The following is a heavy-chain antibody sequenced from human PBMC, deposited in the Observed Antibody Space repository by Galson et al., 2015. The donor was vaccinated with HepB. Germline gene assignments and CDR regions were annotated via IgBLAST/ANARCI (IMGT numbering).Heavy chain of an antibody. V-gene: IGHV3-7*03. J-gene: IGHJ4*02. CDR1: GFTFSSYW. Sequence: SLRLSCAASGFTFSSYWMSWVRQAPGKGLEWVANIKQDGSEKYYVDSVKGRFTISRDNAKNSLYLQMNSLRAEDTAVYYCASGGIAVAVNDYWGQGTLVTVSS. D-gene: IGHD6-19*01. CDR2: IKQDGSEK. CDR3: ASGGIAVAVNDY.